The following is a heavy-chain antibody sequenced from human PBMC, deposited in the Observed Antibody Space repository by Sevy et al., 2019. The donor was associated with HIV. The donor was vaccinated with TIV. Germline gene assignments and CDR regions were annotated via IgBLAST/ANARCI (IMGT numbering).Heavy chain of an antibody. CDR3: AKDQGDYIWGTYRH. CDR1: AFTFKSYA. V-gene: IGHV3-23*01. J-gene: IGHJ4*02. Sequence: GGSLRLSCAASAFTFKSYAMTWXRQAPGKGLEWISSISGSGGDTKYADSVKGRFTISRDNSKNTLYLQMNSLRAEDTAVYYCAKDQGDYIWGTYRHWGQGTLVTVSS. D-gene: IGHD3-16*02. CDR2: ISGSGGDT.